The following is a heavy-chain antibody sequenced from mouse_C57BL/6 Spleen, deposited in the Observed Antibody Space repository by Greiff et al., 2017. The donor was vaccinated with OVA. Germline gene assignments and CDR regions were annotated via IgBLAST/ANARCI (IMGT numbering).Heavy chain of an antibody. J-gene: IGHJ2*01. CDR1: GYTFTSYW. V-gene: IGHV1-50*01. Sequence: QVQLQQPGAELVKPGASVKLSCKASGYTFTSYWMQWVKKRPGQGLEWIGEIDPSDSYTNYNQKFKGKATLTLDTSSSTAYMQLSSLTSEDSAVYYCARRAYGSPFDYWGQGTTLTVSS. CDR2: IDPSDSYT. CDR3: ARRAYGSPFDY. D-gene: IGHD1-1*01.